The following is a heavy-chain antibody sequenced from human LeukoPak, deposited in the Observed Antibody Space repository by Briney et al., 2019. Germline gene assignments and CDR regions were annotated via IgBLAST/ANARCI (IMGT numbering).Heavy chain of an antibody. Sequence: GGSLRLSCAASGFTFSTFGMHWVRQAPGKGLEWVAFTRYDDSKKNYADSVKGRFTISRDNSKNTLSLQMNSLRTDDTAVYYCAKDPWVGSSSGGYFQQWGQGTLVTVSS. CDR3: AKDPWVGSSSGGYFQQ. CDR1: GFTFSTFG. D-gene: IGHD6-6*01. V-gene: IGHV3-30*02. J-gene: IGHJ1*01. CDR2: TRYDDSKK.